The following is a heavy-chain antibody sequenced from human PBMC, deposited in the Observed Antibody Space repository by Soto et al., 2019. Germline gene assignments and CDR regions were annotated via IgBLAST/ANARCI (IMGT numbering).Heavy chain of an antibody. Sequence: VHLVESGGGVGQPGGSLRLSCAASEFSFSSYAMHWIRQAPGKGLEWVAVISFDGNIIHYADSVEGRFIISRDNSKNTLYLQMHSLSGEDTAVYYCARTFDTITYYFDYWGQGTLVTVSS. V-gene: IGHV3-30-3*01. CDR2: ISFDGNII. D-gene: IGHD3-9*01. CDR3: ARTFDTITYYFDY. CDR1: EFSFSSYA. J-gene: IGHJ4*02.